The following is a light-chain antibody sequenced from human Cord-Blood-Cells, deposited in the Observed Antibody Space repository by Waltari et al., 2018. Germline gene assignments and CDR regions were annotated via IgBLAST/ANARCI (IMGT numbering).Light chain of an antibody. V-gene: IGKV3-11*01. J-gene: IGKJ4*01. CDR2: AAS. CDR1: QSVSSD. CDR3: QQRSNWPPGLT. Sequence: EIVLTQSPATLSLSPGDTATLTCRASQSVSSDLACYQQKTGQAPRLLVYAASNRATGIPARFSGSGAGTDFTLTISSLEPEDFAVYFCQQRSNWPPGLTFGGGTKVELK.